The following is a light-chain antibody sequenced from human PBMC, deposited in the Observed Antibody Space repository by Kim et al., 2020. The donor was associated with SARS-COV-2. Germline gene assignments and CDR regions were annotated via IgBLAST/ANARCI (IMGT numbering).Light chain of an antibody. J-gene: IGKJ2*01. CDR2: KVS. CDR3: MQGTRWPPYT. Sequence: DAIACTTIQSLVNGAGDTYLLWFQQRLGQAPRLLMYKVSNRECGVPDRFSGSGSGTDYTLEINRVEAEDVGVYYCMQGTRWPPYTFGPGNKLDI. V-gene: IGKV2-30*01. CDR1: QSLVNGAGDTY.